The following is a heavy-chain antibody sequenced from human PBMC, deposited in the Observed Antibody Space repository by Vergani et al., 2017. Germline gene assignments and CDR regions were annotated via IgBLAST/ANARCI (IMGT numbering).Heavy chain of an antibody. CDR1: GYTFTSYA. CDR2: INAGNGNT. D-gene: IGHD3-10*01. CDR3: ARDDGRGVMESPDY. V-gene: IGHV1-3*01. J-gene: IGHJ4*02. Sequence: QVQLVQSGAEVKKPGASVKVSCKASGYTFTSYAMHWVRQAPGQRLEWMGWINAGNGNTKYSQKLQGRVTMTTDTSTSTAYMELRSLRSDDTAVYYCARDDGRGVMESPDYWGQGTLVTVSS.